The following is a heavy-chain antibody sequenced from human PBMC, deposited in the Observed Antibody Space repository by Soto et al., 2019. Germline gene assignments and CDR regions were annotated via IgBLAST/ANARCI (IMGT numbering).Heavy chain of an antibody. D-gene: IGHD6-13*01. J-gene: IGHJ4*02. CDR1: GFTFSSYG. CDR2: ISYDGSNK. Sequence: GGSLRLSCAASGFTFSSYGMHWVRQAPGKGLEWVAVISYDGSNKYYADSVKGRFTISRDNSKNTLYLQMNSLRAEDTAVYYCAVEQLVLRSFDYWGQGTLVTVSS. V-gene: IGHV3-30*03. CDR3: AVEQLVLRSFDY.